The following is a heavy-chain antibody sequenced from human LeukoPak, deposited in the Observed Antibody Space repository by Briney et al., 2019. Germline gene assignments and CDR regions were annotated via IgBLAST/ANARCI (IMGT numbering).Heavy chain of an antibody. J-gene: IGHJ4*02. CDR2: INHSGST. CDR3: ARGRPMVRGVIRPFDY. CDR1: GGSFSGYY. Sequence: SETLSLTCAVYGGSFSGYYWSWIRQPPGKGLEWIGEINHSGSTNYNPSLKSRVTISVDTSKNQFSLKLSSVTAADTAVYYCARGRPMVRGVIRPFDYWGQGTLVTVSP. D-gene: IGHD3-10*01. V-gene: IGHV4-34*01.